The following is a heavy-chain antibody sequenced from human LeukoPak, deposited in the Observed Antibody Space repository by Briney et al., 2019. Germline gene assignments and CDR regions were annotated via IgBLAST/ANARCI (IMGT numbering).Heavy chain of an antibody. CDR3: AKEKFLPITFGGDGAFDI. D-gene: IGHD3-16*01. V-gene: IGHV3-15*01. Sequence: GGSLRLSCAASGFTFSNAWMSWVRQAPGKGLEWVGRIKSKTDGGTTDYAAPVKGRFTISRDDSKNTLYLQMNSLRAEDTAVYYCAKEKFLPITFGGDGAFDIWGQGTMVTVSS. J-gene: IGHJ3*02. CDR1: GFTFSNAW. CDR2: IKSKTDGGTT.